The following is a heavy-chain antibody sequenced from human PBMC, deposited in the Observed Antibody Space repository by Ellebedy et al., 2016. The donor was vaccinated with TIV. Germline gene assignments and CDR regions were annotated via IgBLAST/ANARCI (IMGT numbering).Heavy chain of an antibody. CDR1: RGTFSSYA. V-gene: IGHV1-69*13. CDR3: ARPRISTVTFDAFDI. J-gene: IGHJ3*02. Sequence: AASVKVSCKASRGTFSSYAINWVRPPPGQGLAWMGGIIPLFGTVTYAQRFQGRVTITANDFMSTVLMELSSLRSEDTAVYYCARPRISTVTFDAFDIWGQGTMVTVSS. CDR2: IIPLFGTV. D-gene: IGHD4-17*01.